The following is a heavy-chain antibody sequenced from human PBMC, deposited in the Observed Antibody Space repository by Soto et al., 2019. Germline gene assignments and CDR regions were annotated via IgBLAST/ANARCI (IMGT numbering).Heavy chain of an antibody. CDR1: GGTFSSYA. CDR2: IIPIFGTA. CDR3: ARDPGTSYDFWSGYQYYFDY. J-gene: IGHJ4*02. V-gene: IGHV1-69*13. Sequence: SVKVSCKASGGTFSSYAISWVRQAPGQGLEWMGGIIPIFGTANYAQKFQGRVTITADESTSTAYMELSSLRSEDTAVYYCARDPGTSYDFWSGYQYYFDYWGQGTLVTVSS. D-gene: IGHD3-3*01.